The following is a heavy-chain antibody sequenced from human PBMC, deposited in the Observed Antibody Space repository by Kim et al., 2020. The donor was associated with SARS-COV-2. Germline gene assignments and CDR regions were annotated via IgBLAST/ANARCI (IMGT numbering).Heavy chain of an antibody. CDR3: ARDYDSSGYYREKKGGWFDP. J-gene: IGHJ5*02. V-gene: IGHV4-31*03. D-gene: IGHD3-22*01. CDR1: GGSISSGGYY. CDR2: IYYSGST. Sequence: SETLSLTCTVSGGSISSGGYYWSWIRQHPGKGLEWIGYIYYSGSTYYNPSLKSRVTISVDTSKNQFSLKLSSVTAADTAVYYCARDYDSSGYYREKKGGWFDPWGQGTLVTVSS.